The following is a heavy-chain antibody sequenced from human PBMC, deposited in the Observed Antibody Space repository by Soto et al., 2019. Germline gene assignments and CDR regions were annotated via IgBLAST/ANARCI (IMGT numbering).Heavy chain of an antibody. J-gene: IGHJ5*02. Sequence: GGSLRLSCAASGFTFSSYWMSWVRQAPGKGLEWVANIKQDGSEKYYVDSVKGRFTISRDNAKNSLYLQMNSLRAEDTAVYYCARDRSIAVAAHESNWFDPWGQGTLVTVSS. V-gene: IGHV3-7*05. CDR3: ARDRSIAVAAHESNWFDP. CDR2: IKQDGSEK. D-gene: IGHD6-19*01. CDR1: GFTFSSYW.